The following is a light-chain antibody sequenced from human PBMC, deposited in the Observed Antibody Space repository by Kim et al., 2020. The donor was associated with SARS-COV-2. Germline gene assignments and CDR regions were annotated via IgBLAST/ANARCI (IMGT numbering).Light chain of an antibody. J-gene: IGLJ3*02. Sequence: LGQTVMIKCQGDRLRSYYASWYQQKPGQAPVLVIYGKNNRPSGIPDRFSGSSSGNTASLTITVAQAEDEADYYCNSRDSSGNHLVFGGGTQLTVL. V-gene: IGLV3-19*01. CDR2: GKN. CDR3: NSRDSSGNHLV. CDR1: RLRSYY.